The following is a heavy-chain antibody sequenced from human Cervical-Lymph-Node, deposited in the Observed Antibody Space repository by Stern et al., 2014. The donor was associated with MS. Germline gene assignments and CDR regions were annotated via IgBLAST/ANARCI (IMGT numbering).Heavy chain of an antibody. V-gene: IGHV3-64*01. Sequence: VQLLESGGGLVQPGGSLRLSCAASGFTFGSYAMHWVRQAPGKGLAYVSVIRSDGGSTYYANSVKGRFTISRDNSKNTLYLHMGSLRVEDMAVYYCARGVTYCGGDCYGWYFDLWGRGTLVTVSS. CDR1: GFTFGSYA. CDR3: ARGVTYCGGDCYGWYFDL. CDR2: IRSDGGST. J-gene: IGHJ2*01. D-gene: IGHD2-21*02.